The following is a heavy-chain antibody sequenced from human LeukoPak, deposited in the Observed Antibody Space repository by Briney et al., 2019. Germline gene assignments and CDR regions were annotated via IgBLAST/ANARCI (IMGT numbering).Heavy chain of an antibody. J-gene: IGHJ4*02. D-gene: IGHD1-26*01. Sequence: LSQTLSLTCVISGDSVSSNSAAWNWIRQSPSRGLEWLGRTYYRSKWYYDYSVAVKSRVTINPDTSKNQFSLQLSSVTPEDTAVYYCVRDPVGGSTIFDCWGQGTLVTVSS. V-gene: IGHV6-1*01. CDR1: GDSVSSNSAA. CDR3: VRDPVGGSTIFDC. CDR2: TYYRSKWYY.